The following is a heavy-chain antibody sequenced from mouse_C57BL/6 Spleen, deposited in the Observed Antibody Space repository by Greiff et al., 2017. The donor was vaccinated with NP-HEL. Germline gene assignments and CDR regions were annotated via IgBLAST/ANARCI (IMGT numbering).Heavy chain of an antibody. V-gene: IGHV5-6*01. CDR1: GFTFSSYG. CDR2: ISSGGSYT. CDR3: ARPLHYGTLYYAMDY. J-gene: IGHJ4*01. D-gene: IGHD1-1*01. Sequence: DVQLQESGGDLVKPGGSLKLSCAASGFTFSSYGMSWVRQTPDKRLEWVATISSGGSYTYYPDSVKGRFTISRDNAKNTLYLQMSSLKSEDTAMYYCARPLHYGTLYYAMDYWGQGTSVTVSS.